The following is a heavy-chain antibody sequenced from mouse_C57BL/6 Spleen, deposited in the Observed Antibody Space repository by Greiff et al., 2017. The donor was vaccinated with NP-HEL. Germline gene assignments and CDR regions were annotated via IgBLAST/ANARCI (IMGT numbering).Heavy chain of an antibody. CDR1: GYAFSSSW. V-gene: IGHV1-82*01. CDR3: ARSENGGFAY. J-gene: IGHJ3*01. Sequence: VKLMESGPELVKPGASVKISCKASGYAFSSSWMNWVKQRPGKGLEWIGRIYPGDGDTNYNGKFKGKATLTADKSSSTAYMQLSSLTSEDSAVYVCARSENGGFAYWGQGTLVTVSA. CDR2: IYPGDGDT.